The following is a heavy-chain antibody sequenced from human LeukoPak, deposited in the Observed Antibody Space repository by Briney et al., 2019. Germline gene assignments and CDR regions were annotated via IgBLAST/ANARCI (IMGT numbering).Heavy chain of an antibody. Sequence: ASVKVSCKASGYTFTGYYMHWVRQAPGQGLEWMGWINPNSGGTNYAQRFRGRVTMTRDTSISTAYMELSRLKSDDTAVYYCARDVTHYYDTSGYRDAFDIWGQGTMVTVSS. CDR1: GYTFTGYY. V-gene: IGHV1-2*02. CDR2: INPNSGGT. D-gene: IGHD3-22*01. CDR3: ARDVTHYYDTSGYRDAFDI. J-gene: IGHJ3*02.